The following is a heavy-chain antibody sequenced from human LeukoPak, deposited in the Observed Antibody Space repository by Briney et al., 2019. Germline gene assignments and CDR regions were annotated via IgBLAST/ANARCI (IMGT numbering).Heavy chain of an antibody. CDR2: IGAYNGNT. CDR1: GYTFTSYG. V-gene: IGHV1-18*01. Sequence: ASVKVSCKAFGYTFTSYGISWVRQAPGQGLEWMGWIGAYNGNTNYAQKLQGRVTMTTDTSTSTAHMELRSLRSDDTAVYYCARGLRYCSGGSCSSMDVWGKGTTVTVSS. CDR3: ARGLRYCSGGSCSSMDV. J-gene: IGHJ6*04. D-gene: IGHD2-15*01.